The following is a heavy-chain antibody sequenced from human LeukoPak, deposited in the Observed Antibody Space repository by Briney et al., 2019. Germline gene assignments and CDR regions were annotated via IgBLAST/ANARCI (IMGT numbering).Heavy chain of an antibody. J-gene: IGHJ4*02. Sequence: GASEKVSCKASGATFSSYAISWERHAPGQGLEWMGGIIPIFGTANYAQKFQCRVTITTDESTSTAYMELSSLRSEDTAVYYCARGYYDSSGYYYPDYWGQGTLVTVSS. D-gene: IGHD3-22*01. V-gene: IGHV1-69*05. CDR2: IIPIFGTA. CDR1: GATFSSYA. CDR3: ARGYYDSSGYYYPDY.